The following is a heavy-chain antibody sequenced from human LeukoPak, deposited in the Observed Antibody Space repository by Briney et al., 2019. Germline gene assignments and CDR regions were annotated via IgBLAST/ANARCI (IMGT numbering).Heavy chain of an antibody. CDR2: IIPIFGTA. CDR1: GGTFSSYT. J-gene: IGHJ5*02. CDR3: ARVVGAVAVGPFDP. Sequence: ASVKVSCKASGGTFSSYTISWVRQAPGQGLEWMGRIIPIFGTANYAQKFQGRVTITADESTSTAYMELSSLRSEDTAVYYCARVVGAVAVGPFDPWGQGTLVTVSS. V-gene: IGHV1-69*15. D-gene: IGHD6-19*01.